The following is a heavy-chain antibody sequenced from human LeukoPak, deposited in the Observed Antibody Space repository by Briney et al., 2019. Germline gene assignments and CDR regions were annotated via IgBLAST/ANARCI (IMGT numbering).Heavy chain of an antibody. D-gene: IGHD3-9*01. Sequence: GGSLRLSCAASGFTFSSYDMHWVRQATGKGLEWVSAIGTAGDTYYPGSVKGRFTISRENAKNSLYLQMNSLRAGDTAVYYCARTSQYYDILTGYYYYYGMDVWGQGTTVTVSS. V-gene: IGHV3-13*01. CDR3: ARTSQYYDILTGYYYYYGMDV. CDR1: GFTFSSYD. CDR2: IGTAGDT. J-gene: IGHJ6*02.